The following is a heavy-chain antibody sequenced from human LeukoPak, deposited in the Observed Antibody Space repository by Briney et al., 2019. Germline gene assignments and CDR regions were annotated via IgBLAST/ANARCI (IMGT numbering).Heavy chain of an antibody. V-gene: IGHV3-30*18. CDR3: AKDRTPAYCSSTSCYGPLGY. CDR2: ISYEGSNK. Sequence: PGGSLRLSCAASGFIFNTYAMHWVRQAPGRGLEWVAVISYEGSNKYYADSVKGRFTVSRDNSKSTVYLQMNSLRAEDTALYYCAKDRTPAYCSSTSCYGPLGYWGQGTLVTVSS. J-gene: IGHJ4*02. D-gene: IGHD2-2*01. CDR1: GFIFNTYA.